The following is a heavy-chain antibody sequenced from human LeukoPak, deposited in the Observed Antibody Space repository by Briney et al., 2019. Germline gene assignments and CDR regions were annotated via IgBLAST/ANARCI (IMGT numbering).Heavy chain of an antibody. CDR3: AKGISRYCSGGTCYFDY. CDR2: ISLDGNNE. D-gene: IGHD2-15*01. Sequence: QTGGSLRLSCAASGFTFRNYYMHWVRQAPGKGLEWVAVISLDGNNEYYADSVKGRFSLSRDNSMNTLYLQMNSLRAEDTALHYCAKGISRYCSGGTCYFDYWGQGTLVTVSS. CDR1: GFTFRNYY. V-gene: IGHV3-30-3*01. J-gene: IGHJ4*02.